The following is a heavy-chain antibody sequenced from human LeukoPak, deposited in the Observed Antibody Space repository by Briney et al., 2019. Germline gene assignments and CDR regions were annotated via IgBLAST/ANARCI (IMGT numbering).Heavy chain of an antibody. D-gene: IGHD4-23*01. J-gene: IGHJ5*02. CDR1: GGSISTYY. V-gene: IGHV4-59*01. CDR2: IYYTGST. Sequence: SETLSLTCIVSGGSISTYYWNWIRQPPGKGLEWIGYIYYTGSTNYNPSLRSRVTISVDTSKNQFSLKLTSVTAADTAVYYCARGTTVVTPWFDPWGQGTLVTVSS. CDR3: ARGTTVVTPWFDP.